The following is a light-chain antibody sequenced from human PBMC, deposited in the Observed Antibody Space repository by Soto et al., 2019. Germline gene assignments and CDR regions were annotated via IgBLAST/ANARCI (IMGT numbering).Light chain of an antibody. CDR3: LQSLQLPVT. CDR2: EVS. CDR1: QILLHSDGKTY. J-gene: IGKJ5*01. V-gene: IGKV2D-29*01. Sequence: DIVMTQTPLSLSVTPGQPSSISCKSSQILLHSDGKTYLYWYLQKPGQPPQLLIYEVSKRFSGVPDRFSGSGSGADFTLQISRVAAEDVGTYYCLQSLQLPVTFGQGTRLEIK.